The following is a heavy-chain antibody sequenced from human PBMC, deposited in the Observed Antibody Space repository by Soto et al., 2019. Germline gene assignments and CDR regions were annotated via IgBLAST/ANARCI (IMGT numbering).Heavy chain of an antibody. CDR1: GFTFSSYG. CDR2: IWYDGSNK. J-gene: IGHJ6*02. D-gene: IGHD5-12*01. CDR3: ARDARRGGYDVFYYYYGMDV. V-gene: IGHV3-33*01. Sequence: PGGSLRLSCAASGFTFSSYGMHWVRQAPGKGLEWVAVIWYDGSNKYYADSVKGRFTISRDNSKNTLYLQMNSLRAEDTAVYYCARDARRGGYDVFYYYYGMDVWGQGTTVTVSS.